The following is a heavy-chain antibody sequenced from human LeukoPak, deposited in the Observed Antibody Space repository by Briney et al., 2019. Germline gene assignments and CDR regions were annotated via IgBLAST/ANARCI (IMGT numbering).Heavy chain of an antibody. Sequence: SETLSLTCTVSGDSISSYYWSWIRQPPGKGLEWIGYIYYSGSTNYNPSLKSRVTISVDTSKNQFSLKLSSVTAADTAVYYCASGSGAFDIWGQGTMVTVSS. CDR3: ASGSGAFDI. CDR2: IYYSGST. D-gene: IGHD3-3*01. CDR1: GDSISSYY. V-gene: IGHV4-59*12. J-gene: IGHJ3*02.